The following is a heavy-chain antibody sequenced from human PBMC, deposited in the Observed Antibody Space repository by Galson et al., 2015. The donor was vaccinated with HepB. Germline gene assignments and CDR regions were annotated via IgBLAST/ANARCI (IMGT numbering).Heavy chain of an antibody. CDR2: IWYDGSNK. Sequence: SLRLSCAASGFTFSRYGMHWVRQAPGKGLEWVAVIWYDGSNKYYADSVKGRFTISRDNSKNTLYLQMNSPRAEDTAVYYCARGRFGLAAAGKGPLFGYWGQGTLVTVSS. CDR3: ARGRFGLAAAGKGPLFGY. V-gene: IGHV3-33*01. D-gene: IGHD6-13*01. J-gene: IGHJ4*02. CDR1: GFTFSRYG.